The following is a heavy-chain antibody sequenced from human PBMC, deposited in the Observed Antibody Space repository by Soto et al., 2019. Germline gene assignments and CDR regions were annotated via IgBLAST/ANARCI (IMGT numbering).Heavy chain of an antibody. V-gene: IGHV3-11*06. Sequence: PGGSLRLSCAASGFTFSDYYMSWIRQAPGKGLEWVSYISSSSSYTNYADPVKGRFTISRDNAKNSLYLQMNSLRAEDTAVYYCARGSGGSGYDSGWFDPWGQGTLVTVSS. J-gene: IGHJ5*02. CDR2: ISSSSSYT. CDR3: ARGSGGSGYDSGWFDP. CDR1: GFTFSDYY. D-gene: IGHD5-12*01.